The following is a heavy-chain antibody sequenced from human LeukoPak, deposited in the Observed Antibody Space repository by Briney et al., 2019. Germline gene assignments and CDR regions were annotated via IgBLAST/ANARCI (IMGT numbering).Heavy chain of an antibody. CDR3: ARGGSSGAFDI. CDR2: IYSGGTT. Sequence: GGSLRLSCVSSGFTVSSHYMTWVRQAPEKGLEWASLIYSGGTTYSADSVKGRFTISRDSSANTLYLQMNSLRVEDTAVYYCARGGSSGAFDIWGQGTRVTVSS. D-gene: IGHD1-26*01. CDR1: GFTVSSHY. V-gene: IGHV3-66*01. J-gene: IGHJ3*02.